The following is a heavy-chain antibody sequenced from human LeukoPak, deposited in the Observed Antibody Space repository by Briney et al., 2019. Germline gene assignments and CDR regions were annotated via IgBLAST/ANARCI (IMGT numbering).Heavy chain of an antibody. Sequence: SETLSLTCTVSGGSISSSSYYWGWIRQPPGKGLEWIGSIYYSGSTYYNPSLKSRVTISVDTSKNQFSLKLSSVTAADTAVYYCARETWIQSQYYYYYYYMDVWGKGTTVTVSS. CDR1: GGSISSSSYY. V-gene: IGHV4-39*02. J-gene: IGHJ6*03. CDR2: IYYSGST. CDR3: ARETWIQSQYYYYYYYMDV. D-gene: IGHD5-12*01.